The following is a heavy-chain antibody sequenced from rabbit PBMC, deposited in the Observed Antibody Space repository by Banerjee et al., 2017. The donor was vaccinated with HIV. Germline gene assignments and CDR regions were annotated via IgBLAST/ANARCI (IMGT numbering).Heavy chain of an antibody. V-gene: IGHV1S40*01. CDR2: INTGTNTT. D-gene: IGHD2-1*01. J-gene: IGHJ4*01. CDR3: ARDVSITTMTL. Sequence: WVRQAPGKGLEWIGCINTGTNTTYYASWAKGRFTISKTSSTTVTLQMTSLTAADTATYFCARDVSITTMTLWGPGTLVTVS.